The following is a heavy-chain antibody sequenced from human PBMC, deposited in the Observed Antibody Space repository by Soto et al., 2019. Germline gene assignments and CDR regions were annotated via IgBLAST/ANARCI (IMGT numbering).Heavy chain of an antibody. CDR2: ISGSGGST. J-gene: IGHJ6*02. CDR1: GFTFASYA. V-gene: IGHV3-23*01. Sequence: GGSRRLSFAPSGFTFASYAMSWVRQAPGKGLKWVSAISGSGGSTYYADSVKGRFTISRDNSKNTLYLQMNSLRAEDTAVYCCAKGGTSSQRGMDVWGQGTTVTVSS. D-gene: IGHD2-2*01. CDR3: AKGGTSSQRGMDV.